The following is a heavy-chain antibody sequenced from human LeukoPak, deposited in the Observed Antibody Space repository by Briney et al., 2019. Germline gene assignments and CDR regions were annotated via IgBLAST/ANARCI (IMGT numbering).Heavy chain of an antibody. D-gene: IGHD3-3*01. CDR3: ARDRAITIFGVAPTPFDY. CDR2: ISSSSSTI. CDR1: GLTFSSYS. V-gene: IGHV3-48*02. J-gene: IGHJ4*02. Sequence: GGSLRLSCAASGLTFSSYSMNWVRQAPGEGLEWVSYISSSSSTIYYADSVKGRFTISRDNTKNSLYLQMNSLRDEDTAVYYCARDRAITIFGVAPTPFDYWGQGTLVTVSS.